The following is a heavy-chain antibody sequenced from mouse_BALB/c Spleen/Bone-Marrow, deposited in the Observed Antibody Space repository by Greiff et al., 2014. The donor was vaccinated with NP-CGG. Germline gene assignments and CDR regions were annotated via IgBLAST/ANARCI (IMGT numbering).Heavy chain of an antibody. CDR1: GYSITSDYA. V-gene: IGHV3-2*02. Sequence: EVQLQQSGPGLVKPSQSLSLTCTVTGYSITSDYAWNWIRQFPGNKLEWMGYISYSGSTSYNPSLKNRISITRETSKNQFFLQLNSVTAEDTATYYCTRYDYDGVDYWGQGTTLTVSS. CDR3: TRYDYDGVDY. J-gene: IGHJ2*01. CDR2: ISYSGST. D-gene: IGHD2-4*01.